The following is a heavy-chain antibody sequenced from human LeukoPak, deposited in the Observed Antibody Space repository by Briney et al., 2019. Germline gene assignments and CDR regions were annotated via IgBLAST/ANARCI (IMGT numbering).Heavy chain of an antibody. D-gene: IGHD2-2*03. J-gene: IGHJ6*03. Sequence: GGSLRLSCAASGFPFSAYSMNWVRQAPGKGLEWVSSISSSSSYIYYADSVKGRFTISRDNAKNSLYLQMNSLRAEDTAVYYCARGGYCSSTSCYQPPYYYMDVWGKGTTVTVSS. V-gene: IGHV3-21*01. CDR2: ISSSSSYI. CDR1: GFPFSAYS. CDR3: ARGGYCSSTSCYQPPYYYMDV.